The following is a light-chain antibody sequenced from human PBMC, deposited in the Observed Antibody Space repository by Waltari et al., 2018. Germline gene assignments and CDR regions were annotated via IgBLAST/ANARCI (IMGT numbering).Light chain of an antibody. Sequence: QSVLTQPPSASGTPGQRVPISCSGLRSNIEYNYVFWYHQLPGKAPKLLIYRNDQRPSGVPDRFSASKSVTSASLAIGGLRSEDEAIYHCAAWDNSLGRWVFGEGTKLTVL. CDR3: AAWDNSLGRWV. CDR2: RND. J-gene: IGLJ3*02. V-gene: IGLV1-47*01. CDR1: RSNIEYNY.